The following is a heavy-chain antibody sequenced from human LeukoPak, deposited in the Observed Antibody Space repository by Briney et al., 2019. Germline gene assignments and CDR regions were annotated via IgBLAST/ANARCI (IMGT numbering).Heavy chain of an antibody. Sequence: SETLSLTCTVSGGSISSYYWSWIRQPPGKGLEWIGYIYYSGSTNYNPSLKSRVTISVDTSKNQFSLKLSSVTAADTAVYYCARGNRGYSYVFDYWGQGTLVTVSS. D-gene: IGHD5-18*01. CDR1: GGSISSYY. J-gene: IGHJ4*02. V-gene: IGHV4-59*01. CDR3: ARGNRGYSYVFDY. CDR2: IYYSGST.